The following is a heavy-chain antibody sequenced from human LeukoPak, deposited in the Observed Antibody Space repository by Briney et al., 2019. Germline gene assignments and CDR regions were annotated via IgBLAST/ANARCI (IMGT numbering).Heavy chain of an antibody. CDR1: GGSISSGGYY. Sequence: SETLSLTCTVSGGSISSGGYYWSWIRQHPGKGLEWIGYIYYSGSTYYNPSLKSRVTISVDTSKNQFSLKLSSVTAADTAVYYCARSPHNCGGNSGWFDPWGQGTLVTVSS. J-gene: IGHJ5*02. CDR3: ARSPHNCGGNSGWFDP. CDR2: IYYSGST. V-gene: IGHV4-31*03. D-gene: IGHD4-23*01.